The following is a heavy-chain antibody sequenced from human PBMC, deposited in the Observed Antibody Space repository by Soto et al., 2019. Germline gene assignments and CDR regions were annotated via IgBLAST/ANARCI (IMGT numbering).Heavy chain of an antibody. D-gene: IGHD4-17*01. J-gene: IGHJ4*02. CDR2: ISSSSNII. Sequence: GGSLRLSCAASGFTFSSYSMNWVRQAPGKGLEWISYISSSSNIIYYADSVKGRFTISRDNAKNSLYLQMNSLRDEDTAVYYCARDFSQLMMTSVHFDYWGQGTLVTVSS. CDR3: ARDFSQLMMTSVHFDY. CDR1: GFTFSSYS. V-gene: IGHV3-48*02.